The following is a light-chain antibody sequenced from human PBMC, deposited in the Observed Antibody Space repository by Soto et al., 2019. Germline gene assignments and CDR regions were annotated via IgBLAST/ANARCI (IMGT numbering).Light chain of an antibody. Sequence: DVVMTQSPLSLPVTLGQPASISCRSSQSLVYKDGNTYLNWFQQRPGQSPRRLIYKVSNRDSGVPDRFSGSGSGTDFTLKISRVEAEDVGIYYCMQGTQWPPTFGHGTKVEIK. CDR3: MQGTQWPPT. V-gene: IGKV2-30*01. J-gene: IGKJ1*01. CDR1: QSLVYKDGNTY. CDR2: KVS.